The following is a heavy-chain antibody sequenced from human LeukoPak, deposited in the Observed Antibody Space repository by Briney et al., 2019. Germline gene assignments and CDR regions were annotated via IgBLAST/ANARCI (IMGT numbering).Heavy chain of an antibody. V-gene: IGHV3-74*01. CDR1: GFTFTTYW. D-gene: IGHD2-15*01. J-gene: IGHJ6*02. CDR3: TRGPRPLRYCSGGSCPSYYSGMDV. CDR2: INSDGSIT. Sequence: PGGSLRLSCAASGFTFTTYWMHWVRLAPGKGLVWVSHINSDGSITSYADSVKGRFTISRDNAKNTLYLQMNSLRAEDTAVYSCTRGPRPLRYCSGGSCPSYYSGMDVWGQGTTVTVSS.